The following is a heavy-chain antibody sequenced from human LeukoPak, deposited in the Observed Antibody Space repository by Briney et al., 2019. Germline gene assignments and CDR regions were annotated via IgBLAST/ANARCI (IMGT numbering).Heavy chain of an antibody. CDR3: ARLEGYYGSGSTNWFDP. D-gene: IGHD3-10*01. Sequence: SETLSLTCTVSGGSISSYYWSWIRQPPGKGLEWIWYIHYSGSTNYNPSVNSRVTISVDTSKNQFSLRLSSVTAADTAVYYCARLEGYYGSGSTNWFDPWGQGTLVTVSS. CDR1: GGSISSYY. V-gene: IGHV4-59*08. CDR2: IHYSGST. J-gene: IGHJ5*02.